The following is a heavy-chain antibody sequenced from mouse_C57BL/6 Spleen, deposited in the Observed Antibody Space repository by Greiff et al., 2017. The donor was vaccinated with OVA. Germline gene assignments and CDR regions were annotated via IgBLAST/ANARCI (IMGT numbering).Heavy chain of an antibody. CDR3: TRAPIYYDYDVAMDY. Sequence: EVKLMESGEGLVKPGGSLKLSCAASGFTFSSYAMSWVRQTPEKRLEWVAYISSGGDYIYYADTVKGRFTISRDNARNTLYLQMSSLKSEDTAMYYCTRAPIYYDYDVAMDYWGQGTSVTVSS. CDR1: GFTFSSYA. V-gene: IGHV5-9-1*02. J-gene: IGHJ4*01. D-gene: IGHD2-4*01. CDR2: ISSGGDYI.